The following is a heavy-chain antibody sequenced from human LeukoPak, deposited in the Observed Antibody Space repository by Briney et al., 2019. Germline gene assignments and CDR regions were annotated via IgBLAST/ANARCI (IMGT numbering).Heavy chain of an antibody. CDR3: ARSFYGSGSYYTDY. J-gene: IGHJ4*02. V-gene: IGHV3-21*01. D-gene: IGHD3-10*01. CDR2: ISSSSSSYI. CDR1: GFTFSSYS. Sequence: GGSLRLSCAASGFTFSSYSMNWVRQAPGKGLEWVSSISSSSSSYIYYADSVKGRFTISRDNAKNSLYLQMNSLGAEDTAVYYCARSFYGSGSYYTDYWGQGTLVTVSS.